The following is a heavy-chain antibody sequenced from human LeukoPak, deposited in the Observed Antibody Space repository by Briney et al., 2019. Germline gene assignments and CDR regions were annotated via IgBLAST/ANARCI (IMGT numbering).Heavy chain of an antibody. D-gene: IGHD3-9*01. CDR1: GFTFTTYA. V-gene: IGHV3-30-3*01. CDR2: ISYDGSNK. CDR3: ARELLRYFDWPCMDV. Sequence: PGRSLRLSCAASGFTFTTYAMHWVRQAPGKGLEWVAVISYDGSNKYYADSVKGRFTISRDNAKNSLYLQMNSLRAEDTAVYYCARELLRYFDWPCMDVWGQGTTVTVSS. J-gene: IGHJ6*02.